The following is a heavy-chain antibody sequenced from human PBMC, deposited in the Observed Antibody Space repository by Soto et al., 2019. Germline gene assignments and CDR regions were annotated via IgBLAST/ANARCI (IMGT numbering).Heavy chain of an antibody. CDR2: IIPIFGTA. Sequence: GASVKVSCKASGGTFSSYAISWVRQAPGQGLEWMGGIIPIFGTANYAQKFQGRVTITADESTSTAYVELSSLRSEDTAVYYCARDSLVVVTATAYYYYGMDVWGQGTTVTVSS. J-gene: IGHJ6*02. CDR3: ARDSLVVVTATAYYYYGMDV. V-gene: IGHV1-69*13. D-gene: IGHD2-21*02. CDR1: GGTFSSYA.